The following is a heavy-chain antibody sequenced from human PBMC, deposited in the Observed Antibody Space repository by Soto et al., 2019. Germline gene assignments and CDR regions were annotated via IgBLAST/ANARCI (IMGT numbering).Heavy chain of an antibody. J-gene: IGHJ5*02. CDR3: ARDSYGNWFDP. CDR2: IIPNCGST. D-gene: IGHD3-10*01. CDR1: GDTFTGYY. Sequence: GSVKVSCKASGDTFTGYYMYWVRQAPGQGLEWMGWIIPNCGSTNYAQKCQGRVTITADKSTSTAYMELSSLRSEDSAVYYCARDSYGNWFDPWGQGTLLTVSA. V-gene: IGHV1-2*02.